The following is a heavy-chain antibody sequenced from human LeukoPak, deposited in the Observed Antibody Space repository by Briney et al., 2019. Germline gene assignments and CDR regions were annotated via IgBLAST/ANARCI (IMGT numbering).Heavy chain of an antibody. CDR3: ARSTNRLDS. V-gene: IGHV4-61*02. CDR1: GASISGSISGGTYY. D-gene: IGHD1-14*01. Sequence: SETLSLTCTVSGASISGSISGGTYYWNWIRQPAGKGLEGIGRMYNGGTTINYSPSLKSPVTISVDTSKNQFSLNVTSVTAAATAVYYCARSTNRLDSWGQGTLVTVSS. J-gene: IGHJ4*02. CDR2: MYNGGTT.